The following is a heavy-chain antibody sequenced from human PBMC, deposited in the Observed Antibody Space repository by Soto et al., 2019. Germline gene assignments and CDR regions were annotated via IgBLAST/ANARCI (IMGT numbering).Heavy chain of an antibody. CDR1: GLTFSNYA. CDR2: ISGSGGST. V-gene: IGHV3-23*01. CDR3: AKGADYGDYDDWYFDL. D-gene: IGHD4-17*01. J-gene: IGHJ2*01. Sequence: GGSLRHSCASSGLTFSNYAMSWVRQAPGKGLEWVSAISGSGGSTYYADSVKGRFTISRDNSKNTLYLQMNSLRAEDTAVYYCAKGADYGDYDDWYFDLWGRGTLVTVSS.